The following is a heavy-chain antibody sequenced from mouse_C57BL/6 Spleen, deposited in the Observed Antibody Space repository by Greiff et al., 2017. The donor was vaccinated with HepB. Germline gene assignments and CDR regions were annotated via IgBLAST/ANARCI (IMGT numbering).Heavy chain of an antibody. Sequence: QVQLQQSGAELARPGASVKLSCKASGYTFTSYGISWVKQRTGQGLEWIGEIYPRSGNTYYNEKFKGKATLTADKSSSTAYMELRSLTSEDSAVYFCARLYYYARGAMDYWGPGTSVTVSS. V-gene: IGHV1-81*01. D-gene: IGHD1-1*01. J-gene: IGHJ4*01. CDR3: ARLYYYARGAMDY. CDR2: IYPRSGNT. CDR1: GYTFTSYG.